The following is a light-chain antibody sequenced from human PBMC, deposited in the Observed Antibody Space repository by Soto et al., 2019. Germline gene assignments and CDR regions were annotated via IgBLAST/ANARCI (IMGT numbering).Light chain of an antibody. Sequence: DIQMTQSPFSLSASVGDRVTITCRASQTILSYLNWYQQKPGKAPKLLISAASNLQSGVPSRFSGVGSATEFTLTISSLQPEDFATYHCQQSYNTPWTFGQGTKVEVK. J-gene: IGKJ1*01. V-gene: IGKV1-39*01. CDR3: QQSYNTPWT. CDR1: QTILSY. CDR2: AAS.